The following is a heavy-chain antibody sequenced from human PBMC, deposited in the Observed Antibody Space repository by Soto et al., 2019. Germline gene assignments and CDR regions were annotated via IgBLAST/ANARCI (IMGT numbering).Heavy chain of an antibody. D-gene: IGHD2-21*02. V-gene: IGHV1-2*04. Sequence: QVQLVQSGAEVKKPGASVKVSCKASGYTFTGYYMHWVRQAPGQGLEWMGWINPNSGGTNYAQKFQGWVTITRDTSISRAYMELSRLRSNDTAVYYCARAHCGGDCYSGVYYWGQGTLVTVSS. CDR1: GYTFTGYY. CDR2: INPNSGGT. CDR3: ARAHCGGDCYSGVYY. J-gene: IGHJ4*02.